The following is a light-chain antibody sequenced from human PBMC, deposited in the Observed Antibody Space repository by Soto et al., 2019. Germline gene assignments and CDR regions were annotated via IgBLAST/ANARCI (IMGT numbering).Light chain of an antibody. CDR1: SSDVGSYNF. CDR2: QVT. Sequence: QSVLTQPASVSGSPGQSITISCTGTSSDVGSYNFVSWYQHHAGTAPKLIIYQVTNRPSGVSDRFSASKSGDTASLTISGLQAEDEAIYYCSSYTSSSNYVFGTGTKVTVL. V-gene: IGLV2-14*01. J-gene: IGLJ1*01. CDR3: SSYTSSSNYV.